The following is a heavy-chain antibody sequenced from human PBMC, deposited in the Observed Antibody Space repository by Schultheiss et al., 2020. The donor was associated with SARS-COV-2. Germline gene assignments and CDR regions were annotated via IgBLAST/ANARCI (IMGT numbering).Heavy chain of an antibody. CDR3: ARQSVSGYYTHYFDY. V-gene: IGHV2-26*01. Sequence: SGPTLVKPTQTLTLTCTFSGFSLSSTGMRVSWIRQPPGKALEWLAHIFSNDEKSYSTSLKSRLTISKDTSKSQVVLTMTNMDPVDTATYYCARQSVSGYYTHYFDYWGQGTLVTVSS. CDR2: IFSNDEK. D-gene: IGHD3-3*01. J-gene: IGHJ4*02. CDR1: GFSLSSTGMR.